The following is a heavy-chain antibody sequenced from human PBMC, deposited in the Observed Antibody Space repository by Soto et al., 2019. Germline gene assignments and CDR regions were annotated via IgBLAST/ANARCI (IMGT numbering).Heavy chain of an antibody. CDR2: IIPIFGTA. CDR1: GGTFSSYA. V-gene: IGHV1-69*01. D-gene: IGHD6-19*01. CDR3: ARAPTAKWLVGGYFDY. J-gene: IGHJ4*02. Sequence: QVQLVQSGAEVKKPGSSVKVSCKASGGTFSSYAISWVRQAPGQGLEWMGGIIPIFGTANYAQKFQGRVTITADESTSTAYMELSSLRSEDTALYYCARAPTAKWLVGGYFDYWGQGTLVTVSS.